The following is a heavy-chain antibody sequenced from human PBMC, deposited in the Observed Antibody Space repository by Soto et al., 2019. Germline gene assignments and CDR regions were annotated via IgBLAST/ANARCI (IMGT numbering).Heavy chain of an antibody. D-gene: IGHD6-25*01. Sequence: GGSLRLSCAASGYTFSHYGMSWVRQAPGKGLEWVSVVSVGGDLTDYADSVKGRFTISRDNSKSTVYVQMSSLRAEDTAVYYCARGPYNSSGYYGMDVWGRGTTVTVSS. CDR1: GYTFSHYG. CDR3: ARGPYNSSGYYGMDV. V-gene: IGHV3-23*01. J-gene: IGHJ6*02. CDR2: VSVGGDLT.